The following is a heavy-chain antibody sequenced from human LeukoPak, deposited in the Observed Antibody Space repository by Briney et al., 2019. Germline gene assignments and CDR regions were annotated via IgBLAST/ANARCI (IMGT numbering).Heavy chain of an antibody. Sequence: GGSLRLSCAVSGFTFSSYGMHWVRQAPGKGLEWVAVILSDGSKEFYTDSVKGRFTISRDNSKNTLYLQMNSLRAEDTAVYYCARDVYDSGRGAFDILGQGTMVTVSS. J-gene: IGHJ3*02. D-gene: IGHD3-10*01. CDR1: GFTFSSYG. CDR3: ARDVYDSGRGAFDI. V-gene: IGHV3-33*01. CDR2: ILSDGSKE.